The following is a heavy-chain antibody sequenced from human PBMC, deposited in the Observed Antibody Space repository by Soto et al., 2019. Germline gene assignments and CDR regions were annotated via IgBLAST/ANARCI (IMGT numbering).Heavy chain of an antibody. CDR3: ERGRMVRGVLWFDT. CDR1: GFTFSSYG. V-gene: IGHV3-30*03. Sequence: GGSLRLSCAASGFTFSSYGMHWVRQAPGKGLEWVAVISYDGSNKYYADSVKGRFTISRDNSKNTLYLQMNSLRAEDTAVYYCERGRMVRGVLWFDTWGQGTLVTVSS. J-gene: IGHJ5*02. CDR2: ISYDGSNK. D-gene: IGHD3-10*01.